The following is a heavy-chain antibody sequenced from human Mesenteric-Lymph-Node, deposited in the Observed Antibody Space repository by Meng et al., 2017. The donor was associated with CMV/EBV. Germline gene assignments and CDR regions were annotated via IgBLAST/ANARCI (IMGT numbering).Heavy chain of an antibody. D-gene: IGHD1-1*01. CDR2: ISGSGGST. CDR1: GFTFTSYA. J-gene: IGHJ6*02. Sequence: ETLSLTCAASGFTFTSYAMTWVRQAPGKGLEWLSTISGSGGSTYYADSVEGRFTISRDNSKNTLYLQINSLRVEDTAVYYCAKSRTGTHYGMDVWGQGTTVTVSS. V-gene: IGHV3-23*01. CDR3: AKSRTGTHYGMDV.